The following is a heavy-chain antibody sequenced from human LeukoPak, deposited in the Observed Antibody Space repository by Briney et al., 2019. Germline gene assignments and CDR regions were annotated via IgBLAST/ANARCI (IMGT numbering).Heavy chain of an antibody. CDR3: AKGYYYDSSGYFDL. Sequence: PGGSLRLSCAASGFTFEDSALHWVRPAPGNALAMPTGICWNRCSIGYAETVKCRFTLTTDNAKNALYLQINSLRAEDTALYYCAKGYYYDSSGYFDLWGRGTLVTDSS. CDR2: ICWNRCSI. J-gene: IGHJ2*01. CDR1: GFTFEDSA. V-gene: IGHV3-9*01. D-gene: IGHD3-22*01.